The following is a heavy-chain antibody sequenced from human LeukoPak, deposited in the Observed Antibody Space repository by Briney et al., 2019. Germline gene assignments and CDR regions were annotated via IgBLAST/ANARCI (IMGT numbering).Heavy chain of an antibody. D-gene: IGHD3-22*01. Sequence: GESLKISCRVSGYSFTSYWIGWVRQMPGKGLEWMGIIYPADSDTTYSPSFQGQVTISADKSISTAYLQWSSLKASDTAVYYCARGPYSYDSSGAFDIWGQGTMVTVSS. CDR2: IYPADSDT. J-gene: IGHJ3*02. CDR1: GYSFTSYW. CDR3: ARGPYSYDSSGAFDI. V-gene: IGHV5-51*01.